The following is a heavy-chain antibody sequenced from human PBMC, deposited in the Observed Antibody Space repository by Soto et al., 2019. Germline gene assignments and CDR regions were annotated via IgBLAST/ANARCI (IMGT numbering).Heavy chain of an antibody. V-gene: IGHV3-30*18. CDR3: AKDQTHAFDI. Sequence: QVQLVESGGGVVQPGRSLRLSCAASGFTFSSYGMYWVSQAPGKGLEWVAVISDDGSNKYYADSVKGRFTISRDNSKNTLYLQMNSLRVEDTAVYYCAKDQTHAFDIWGQGTVVTVSS. CDR1: GFTFSSYG. CDR2: ISDDGSNK. J-gene: IGHJ3*02.